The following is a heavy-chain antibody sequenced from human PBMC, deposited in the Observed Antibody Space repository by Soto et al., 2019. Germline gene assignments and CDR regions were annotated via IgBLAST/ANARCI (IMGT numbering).Heavy chain of an antibody. CDR1: GGSISSYY. CDR2: IYYSGST. Sequence: SETLSLTCTVSGGSISSYYWSWIRQPPGKGLEWIGYIYYSGSTNYNPSLKSRVTISVDTSKNQFSLKLSSVTAADTAVYYCARERYYGSGSRRIDYWGQGALVTVSS. CDR3: ARERYYGSGSRRIDY. D-gene: IGHD3-10*01. J-gene: IGHJ4*02. V-gene: IGHV4-59*01.